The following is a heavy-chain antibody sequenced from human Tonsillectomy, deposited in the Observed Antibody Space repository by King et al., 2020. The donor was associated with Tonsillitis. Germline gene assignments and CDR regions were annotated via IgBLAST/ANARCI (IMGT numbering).Heavy chain of an antibody. V-gene: IGHV3-21*01. J-gene: IGHJ2*01. CDR1: GFAFSSYT. CDR3: ARGRGASVIYHWYFDL. CDR2: ISSSATYI. D-gene: IGHD2/OR15-2a*01. Sequence: VQLVESGGGLVKPGGSLRLSCATSGFAFSSYTMTWVRQAPGKGLEWVSSISSSATYIHHADSLKGRFTISRDNTKNSLYLQMNSLRAEDTAVYYCARGRGASVIYHWYFDLCGRGTLVTVSS.